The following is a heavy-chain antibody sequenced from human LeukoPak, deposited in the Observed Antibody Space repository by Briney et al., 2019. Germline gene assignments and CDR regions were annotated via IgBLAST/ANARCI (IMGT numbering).Heavy chain of an antibody. CDR3: AIYQWELPRPAAYFDY. CDR2: MNPNSGNT. CDR1: GYTFTSYD. V-gene: IGHV1-8*03. Sequence: GASVKVSCKASGYTFTSYDINWVRQATGQGLEWMGWMNPNSGNTGYAQKFQGRVTITRNTSISTAYMELSSLRSDDTAVYYCAIYQWELPRPAAYFDYWGQGTQVTVSS. D-gene: IGHD1-26*01. J-gene: IGHJ4*02.